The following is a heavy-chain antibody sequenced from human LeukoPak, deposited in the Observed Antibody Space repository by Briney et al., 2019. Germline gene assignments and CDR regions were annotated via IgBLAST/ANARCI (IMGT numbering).Heavy chain of an antibody. CDR1: GYTLTELS. J-gene: IGHJ4*02. CDR2: FDPEDGET. V-gene: IGHV1-24*01. Sequence: GASVKVSCKVSGYTLTELSMHWVRQAPGKGLEWMGGFDPEDGETIYAQKFQGRVTMTEDTSTDTAYMELSSLRSEDTAVYYCATGLSYYEFWSGRIYWGQGTLVTVSS. D-gene: IGHD3-3*01. CDR3: ATGLSYYEFWSGRIY.